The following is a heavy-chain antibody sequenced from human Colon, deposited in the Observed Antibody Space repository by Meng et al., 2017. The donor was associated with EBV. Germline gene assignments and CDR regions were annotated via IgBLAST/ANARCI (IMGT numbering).Heavy chain of an antibody. Sequence: VPLQEPGPGLVEPSQTLSLTCTVSGGSMSSGNYYWSWIRQPPGKGLEWIGYIHHSGSAYYNPSLKSRVSISVDTSKNQFSLNLNSMTAADTAVYYCASFDHIPRRNYFDYWGQGTLVTVSS. CDR1: GGSMSSGNYY. D-gene: IGHD2-21*01. CDR3: ASFDHIPRRNYFDY. J-gene: IGHJ4*02. CDR2: IHHSGSA. V-gene: IGHV4-30-4*01.